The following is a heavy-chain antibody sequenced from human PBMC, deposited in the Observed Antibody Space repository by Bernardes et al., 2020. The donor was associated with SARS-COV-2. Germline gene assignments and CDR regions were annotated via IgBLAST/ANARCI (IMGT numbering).Heavy chain of an antibody. J-gene: IGHJ6*02. CDR3: AHSYYDSSGYPGGMDV. CDR1: GFSPTTSGVR. Sequence: SGPTLPNPPQPLSLPSPFSGFSPTTSGVRVGWILHPPGKALEWLALIYWDDDKRYSPSLKSRLTITKDTSKNQVVLTMTNMDPVDTATYYCAHSYYDSSGYPGGMDVWGQGTTVTVSS. V-gene: IGHV2-5*02. D-gene: IGHD3-22*01. CDR2: IYWDDDK.